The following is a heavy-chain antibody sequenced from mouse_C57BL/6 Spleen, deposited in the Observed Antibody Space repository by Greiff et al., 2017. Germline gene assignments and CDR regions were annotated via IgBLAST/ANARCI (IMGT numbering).Heavy chain of an antibody. D-gene: IGHD2-12*01. CDR1: GYSFTSYW. CDR2: IDPSDSYT. Sequence: QVQLQQPGAELVMPGASVKLSCKASGYSFTSYWMHWVKQRPGQGLEWIGEIDPSDSYTNYNQKFKGKSTMTVDKSSSTAYMQLSSLTSEDSAVYYCATYSDYCYAMDYLGQGTSVTVSS. CDR3: ATYSDYCYAMDY. V-gene: IGHV1-69*01. J-gene: IGHJ4*01.